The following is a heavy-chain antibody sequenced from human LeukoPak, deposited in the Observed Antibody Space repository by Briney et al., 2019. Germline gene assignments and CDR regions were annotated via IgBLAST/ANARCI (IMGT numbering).Heavy chain of an antibody. Sequence: GGSLRLSCAASGFTFSSYGMHWVRQAPGKGLEWVAVISYDGSNKYYADSVKGRFTISRDNSKNTLYLQMNSLRAEDTAVYYCAKDQLFHGDYVPYFDYWGQGTLVTVSS. CDR2: ISYDGSNK. D-gene: IGHD4-17*01. V-gene: IGHV3-30*18. J-gene: IGHJ4*02. CDR1: GFTFSSYG. CDR3: AKDQLFHGDYVPYFDY.